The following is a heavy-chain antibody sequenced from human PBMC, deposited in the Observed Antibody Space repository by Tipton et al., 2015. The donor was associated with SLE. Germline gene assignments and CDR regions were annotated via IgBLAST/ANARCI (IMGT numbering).Heavy chain of an antibody. CDR1: GFTVSSNY. J-gene: IGHJ5*02. CDR3: ARERVGATWFDP. CDR2: IYSGGST. Sequence: SLRLSCAASGFTVSSNYMSWVRQAPGKGLEWVSVIYSGGSTYYADSVKGRFTISRDNSKNTLYLQMNSLRAEDTAVYYCARERVGATWFDPWGQGTLVTVSS. V-gene: IGHV3-53*01. D-gene: IGHD1-26*01.